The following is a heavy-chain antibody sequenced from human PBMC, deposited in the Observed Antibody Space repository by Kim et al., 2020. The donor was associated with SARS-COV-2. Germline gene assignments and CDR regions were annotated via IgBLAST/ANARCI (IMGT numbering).Heavy chain of an antibody. V-gene: IGHV3-30*18. D-gene: IGHD3-3*01. CDR2: ISYSGHDI. J-gene: IGHJ1*01. Sequence: GGSLRLSCAAFGFTITRYGMHWVRQAPGKGLEWVAVISYSGHDIDYVDSVKGRFTISRDISKNTVYLQMNSLRAEDTALYYCAKAYEKNFQNWGQGTLVTVSS. CDR3: AKAYEKNFQN. CDR1: GFTITRYG.